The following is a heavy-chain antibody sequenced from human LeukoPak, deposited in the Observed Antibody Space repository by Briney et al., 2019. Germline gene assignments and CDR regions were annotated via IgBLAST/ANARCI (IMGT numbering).Heavy chain of an antibody. CDR1: GGTFSSYA. Sequence: ASVKVSCKASGGTFSSYAISWVRQAPGQGLEWMGIINPSGGSTTYAQKFQGRVTMTRDMSTSTVYMELSSLRSEDTAVYYCARDLYPTSYYYYYYMDVWGKGTTVTISS. CDR3: ARDLYPTSYYYYYYMDV. CDR2: INPSGGST. V-gene: IGHV1-46*01. J-gene: IGHJ6*03.